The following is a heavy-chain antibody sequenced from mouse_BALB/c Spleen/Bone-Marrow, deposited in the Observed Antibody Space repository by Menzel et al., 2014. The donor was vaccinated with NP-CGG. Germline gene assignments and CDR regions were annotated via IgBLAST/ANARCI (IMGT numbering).Heavy chain of an antibody. Sequence: QVQLQQPGAELVKPGASVKLSCKASGYTFTNYYIYWVKQRPGQGLEWIGGINPSNGGTKFNEKFKNKATLTIDKSSSTAYIQLSSLTSEDSAVYYCSRQYYSTPYYAMDYWGQGTSVTVSS. CDR3: SRQYYSTPYYAMDY. D-gene: IGHD1-1*01. J-gene: IGHJ4*01. V-gene: IGHV1S81*02. CDR1: GYTFTNYY. CDR2: INPSNGGT.